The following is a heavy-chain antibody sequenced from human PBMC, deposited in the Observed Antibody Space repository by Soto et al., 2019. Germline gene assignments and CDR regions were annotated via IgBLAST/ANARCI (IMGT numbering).Heavy chain of an antibody. D-gene: IGHD6-13*01. J-gene: IGHJ6*03. CDR3: ARGDSSSWYYYYMDV. CDR1: GGTFSSYT. CDR2: IIPILGIA. V-gene: IGHV1-69*02. Sequence: QVQLVQSGAEVKKPGSSVKVSCKASGGTFSSYTISWVRQAPGQGLEWMGRIIPILGIANYAQKFQGRVKITADNSTSTAYMELSSLRSEDTAVYYCARGDSSSWYYYYMDVWGKGTTVTVSS.